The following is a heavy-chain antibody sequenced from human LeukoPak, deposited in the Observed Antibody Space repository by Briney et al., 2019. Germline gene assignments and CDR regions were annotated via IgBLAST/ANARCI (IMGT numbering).Heavy chain of an antibody. CDR3: ARGTWATLYYYYMDV. J-gene: IGHJ6*03. V-gene: IGHV3-74*01. Sequence: GGSLRLSCAASGVTFSSYWMHWVRQAPGKGLVWVSRINSDGSSTSYADSVKGRFTISRDNAKNTLYLQMNSLRAEDTAVYYCARGTWATLYYYYMDVWGKGTTVTVSS. CDR1: GVTFSSYW. D-gene: IGHD5-24*01. CDR2: INSDGSST.